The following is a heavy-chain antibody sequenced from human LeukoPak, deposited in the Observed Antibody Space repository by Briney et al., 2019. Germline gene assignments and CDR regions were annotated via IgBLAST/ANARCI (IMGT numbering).Heavy chain of an antibody. CDR3: AIRSGWYYGMDV. CDR1: GFTFSSYA. Sequence: GGSLRLSCAASGFTFSSYAMHWVRQAPGKGLEWVAVISYDGNNKYYADSVKGRFTISRDNSKNTLYLQMNSLRAEDTAVYYCAIRSGWYYGMDVWGQGTTVTVSS. J-gene: IGHJ6*02. V-gene: IGHV3-30-3*01. D-gene: IGHD6-19*01. CDR2: ISYDGNNK.